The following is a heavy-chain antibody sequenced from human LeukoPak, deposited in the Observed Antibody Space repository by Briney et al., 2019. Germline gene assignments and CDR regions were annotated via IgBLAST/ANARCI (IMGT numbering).Heavy chain of an antibody. CDR2: ISSDGGTM. V-gene: IGHV3-48*03. CDR3: ARDRDWAFDY. Sequence: GGSLRLSCAASGFTFSSYEMNWVRQAPGKGLEWLSFISSDGGTMSYADSVKGRFTISRDNVKNSVYLQVNSLRDEDTAVYYCARDRDWAFDYWGQGTLVTVSS. J-gene: IGHJ4*02. CDR1: GFTFSSYE. D-gene: IGHD3-9*01.